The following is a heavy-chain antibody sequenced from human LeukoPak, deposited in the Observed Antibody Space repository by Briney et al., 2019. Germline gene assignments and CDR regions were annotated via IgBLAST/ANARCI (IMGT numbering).Heavy chain of an antibody. D-gene: IGHD3-3*01. CDR2: IKSKTEGGTT. CDR1: GFTFSNAW. J-gene: IGHJ4*02. Sequence: PGGSLRLSCAASGFTFSNAWMSWVRQAPGKGLEWVGRIKSKTEGGTTGYAAPVEDRFTISRDDSKNTLYLQMNSLKTEDTAVYYCTTVRITIFGVAIISHDYWGQGTLVTVSS. CDR3: TTVRITIFGVAIISHDY. V-gene: IGHV3-15*01.